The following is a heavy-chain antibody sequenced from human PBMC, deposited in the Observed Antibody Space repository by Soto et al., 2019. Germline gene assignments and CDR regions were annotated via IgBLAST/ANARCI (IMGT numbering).Heavy chain of an antibody. D-gene: IGHD3-22*01. CDR1: GYTFTSYG. V-gene: IGHV1-18*01. J-gene: IGHJ4*02. CDR3: ARGLIYDSSGYYFDY. CDR2: ISAYNGNT. Sequence: GASVKVSCKASGYTFTSYGISWVRQAPGQGLEWMGWISAYNGNTNYAQKLQGRVTKTTDSSSSTAYMELRCLRSDDTAVYYCARGLIYDSSGYYFDYWGQGTLVTVSA.